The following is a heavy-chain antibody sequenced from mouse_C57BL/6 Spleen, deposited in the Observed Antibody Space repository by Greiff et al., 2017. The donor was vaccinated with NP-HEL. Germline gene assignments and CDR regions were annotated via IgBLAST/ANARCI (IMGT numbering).Heavy chain of an antibody. D-gene: IGHD1-1*02. V-gene: IGHV7-1*01. CDR2: SRNKANDYTT. CDR3: SRDPWNYPYAMDY. J-gene: IGHJ4*01. Sequence: EVMLVESGGGLVQSGRSLRLSCATSGFTFSDFYMEWVRQAPGKGLEWIAASRNKANDYTTEYSASVKGRFIVTRDTSQSFLHLQMKALRAEDTDIYYCSRDPWNYPYAMDYWGQGTSVTVSS. CDR1: GFTFSDFY.